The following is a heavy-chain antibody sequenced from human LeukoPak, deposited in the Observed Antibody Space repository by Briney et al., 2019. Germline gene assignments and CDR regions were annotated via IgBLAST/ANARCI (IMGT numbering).Heavy chain of an antibody. V-gene: IGHV4-34*01. CDR3: ARGGRWLVTGYFQH. J-gene: IGHJ1*01. CDR2: INHSGST. CDR1: GGSFSGYY. D-gene: IGHD6-19*01. Sequence: SETLSPTCAVYGGSFSGYYWSWIRQPPGKGLEWIGEINHSGSTNYNPYLKSRVTISVDTSKNQFSLKLSSVTAADTAVYYCARGGRWLVTGYFQHWGQGTLVTVSS.